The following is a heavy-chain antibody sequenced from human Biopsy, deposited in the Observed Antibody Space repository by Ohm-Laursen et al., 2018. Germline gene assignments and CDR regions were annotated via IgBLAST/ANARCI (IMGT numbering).Heavy chain of an antibody. J-gene: IGHJ6*02. Sequence: SLRLSCSASGFTFSVYAMHWVRQAPGKGLEWVAIICYDGSSEYYADSVKGRFTISRDNSKNTVYLQMNSLRVEDMAVYYCARDPIVGSKADGMDVWGQGTTVTVSS. CDR2: ICYDGSSE. CDR3: ARDPIVGSKADGMDV. D-gene: IGHD1-26*01. V-gene: IGHV3-33*01. CDR1: GFTFSVYA.